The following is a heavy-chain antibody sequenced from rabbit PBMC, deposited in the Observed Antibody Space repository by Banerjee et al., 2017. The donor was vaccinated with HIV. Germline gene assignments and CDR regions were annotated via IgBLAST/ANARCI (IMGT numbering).Heavy chain of an antibody. CDR1: EFTISGNYY. Sequence: QSLEESGGDLVKPGASLTLTCTASEFTISGNYYMCWVRQAPGKGLEWIGCVSTSSGNTYYASWAKGRFTISKTSSTTVTLQMTSLTAADTATYFCAGGGAGYGWTRLDLWGPGTLVT. J-gene: IGHJ3*01. D-gene: IGHD6-1*01. V-gene: IGHV1S40*01. CDR2: VSTSSGNT. CDR3: AGGGAGYGWTRLDL.